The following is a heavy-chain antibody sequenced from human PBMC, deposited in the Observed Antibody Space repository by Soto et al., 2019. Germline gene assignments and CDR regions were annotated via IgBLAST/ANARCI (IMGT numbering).Heavy chain of an antibody. D-gene: IGHD2-2*01. J-gene: IGHJ4*02. Sequence: QLVQSGPEVRKPGASVKVSCKASGFILGNFGVTWVRQAPGKGLEWMGWSSAYNGDRELAQKFQDRVTMSADTSTSTAYMELRDLTSDDTAVYYCARDVAVVAAAVRAYWAQGTLVSVSS. CDR3: ARDVAVVAAAVRAY. CDR2: SSAYNGDR. CDR1: GFILGNFG. V-gene: IGHV1-18*01.